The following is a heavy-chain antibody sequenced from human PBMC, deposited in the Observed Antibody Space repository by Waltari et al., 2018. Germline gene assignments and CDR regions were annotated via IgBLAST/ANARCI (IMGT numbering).Heavy chain of an antibody. D-gene: IGHD3-16*01. CDR1: GYTFTDYS. Sequence: EVQVVQSGAEVKKPGATVKISCKISGYTFTDYSIHWVQQGPGKGLEWVGVVDPEAGETIYAVLFQDRVTITADASTATGYMELSSLRSDDTAISFCATQTRLHLGGFLHWGQGTLVTVSS. CDR2: VDPEAGET. J-gene: IGHJ4*02. CDR3: ATQTRLHLGGFLH. V-gene: IGHV1-69-2*01.